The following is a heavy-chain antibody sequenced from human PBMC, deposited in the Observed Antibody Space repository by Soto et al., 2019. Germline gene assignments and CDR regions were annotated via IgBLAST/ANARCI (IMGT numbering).Heavy chain of an antibody. Sequence: QVQLQESGPGLVKPSETLSLTCTVSGGSINSYYWTWIRQTPGEGLEWIGCISYSGSTNYNPSLKSRVTILRDTSKNQFTLKLSSVTAADTAIYSCARDVGGPNSAGGMDVWGQGTTVTVSS. CDR3: ARDVGGPNSAGGMDV. D-gene: IGHD3-16*01. CDR1: GGSINSYY. CDR2: ISYSGST. V-gene: IGHV4-59*01. J-gene: IGHJ6*02.